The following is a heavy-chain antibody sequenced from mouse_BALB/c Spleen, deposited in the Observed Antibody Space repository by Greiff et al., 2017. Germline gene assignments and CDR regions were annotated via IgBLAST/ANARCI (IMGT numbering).Heavy chain of an antibody. D-gene: IGHD3-3*01. CDR1: GYTFTSYW. Sequence: QVQLKESGAELAKPGASVKMSCKASGYTFTSYWMHWVKQRPGQGLEWIGYINPSTGYTEYNQKFKDKATLTADKSSSTAYMQLSSLTSEDSAVYYCATRDEGDAMDYWGQGTSVTVSS. CDR2: INPSTGYT. V-gene: IGHV1-7*01. J-gene: IGHJ4*01. CDR3: ATRDEGDAMDY.